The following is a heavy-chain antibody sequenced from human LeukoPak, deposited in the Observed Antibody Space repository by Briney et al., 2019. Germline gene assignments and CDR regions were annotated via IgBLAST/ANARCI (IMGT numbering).Heavy chain of an antibody. CDR2: IYTSGST. J-gene: IGHJ3*02. Sequence: SETLSLTCTVSGGSISSYYWSWIRQPAGKGLEWIGRIYTSGSTNYNPSLKSRVTMSVDTSKNQFSLKLSSVTAADTAVYYCARDPTLGYCTNGVCSGAFDIWGQGTMATVSS. D-gene: IGHD2-8*01. CDR3: ARDPTLGYCTNGVCSGAFDI. V-gene: IGHV4-4*07. CDR1: GGSISSYY.